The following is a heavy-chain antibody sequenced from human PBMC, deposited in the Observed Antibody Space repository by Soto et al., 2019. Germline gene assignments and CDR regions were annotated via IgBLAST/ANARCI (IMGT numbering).Heavy chain of an antibody. J-gene: IGHJ3*02. CDR3: AGYCISTSCREGAFDI. CDR2: IYHSGST. CDR1: GGSISSGGYS. V-gene: IGHV4-30-2*01. D-gene: IGHD2-2*01. Sequence: QLQLQESGSGLVKPSQTLSLTCAVSGGSISSGGYSWSWIRQPPGKGLEWIGYIYHSGSTYYNPSLKSRVTISVDRSKNQFSLKLSSVTAADTAVYYCAGYCISTSCREGAFDIWGQGTMVTVSS.